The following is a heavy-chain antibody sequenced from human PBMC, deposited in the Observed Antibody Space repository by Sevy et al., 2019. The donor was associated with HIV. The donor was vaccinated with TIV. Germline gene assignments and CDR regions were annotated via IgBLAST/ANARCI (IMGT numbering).Heavy chain of an antibody. J-gene: IGHJ6*02. CDR3: ARPRANYVDHYFFYAMDV. V-gene: IGHV3-30-3*01. D-gene: IGHD4-17*01. Sequence: GGSLRLSCAASGFALSNYYAMHWVRQAPGKGLEWVALISYDGSDKYYADSVKGRFTISRDNFKNTLYLQMNSLTTEDTAVYNCARPRANYVDHYFFYAMDVWGQGTTVTVSS. CDR2: ISYDGSDK. CDR1: GFALSNYYA.